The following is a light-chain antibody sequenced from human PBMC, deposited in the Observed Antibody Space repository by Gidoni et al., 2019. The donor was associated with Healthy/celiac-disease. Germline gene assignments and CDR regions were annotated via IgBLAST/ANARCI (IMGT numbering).Light chain of an antibody. V-gene: IGKV3-20*01. CDR2: GAS. J-gene: IGKJ2*01. CDR3: QQYGSSPPYT. Sequence: EIVFTQSPGTLSLSPGERATLSCRASQTVSSSYLAWYQQKPGQPPRRLIYGASSRATCIPDMFSGSGSGTDFTLTSSRLEPEDFAVYFCQQYGSSPPYTFGQGTKLEIK. CDR1: QTVSSSY.